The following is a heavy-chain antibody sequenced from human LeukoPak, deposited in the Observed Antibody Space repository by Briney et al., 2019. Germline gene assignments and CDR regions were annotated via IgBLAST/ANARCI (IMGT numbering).Heavy chain of an antibody. CDR3: AKDVCGNYCSLDM. CDR2: ISGVSETT. Sequence: GGSLRLSCAASGFTFSTHAMSWVRQAPGKGLEWVSGISGVSETTYYVDSVRCRFTISRDNSKSTIYLQMNSLRAEDTAVYYCAKDVCGNYCSLDMWGQGTVVTVSS. J-gene: IGHJ3*02. D-gene: IGHD1-26*01. V-gene: IGHV3-23*01. CDR1: GFTFSTHA.